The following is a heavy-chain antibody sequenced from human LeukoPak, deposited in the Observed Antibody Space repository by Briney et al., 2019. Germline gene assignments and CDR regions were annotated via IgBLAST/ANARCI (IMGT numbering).Heavy chain of an antibody. Sequence: GGSLRLSSSASGFTFSSYAMHWVRQAPGKGLEYVLAISSHGGSTYYADSVKGRFTISRDNSKNTLYLQMSSLRAEDTAVYYCVKDWDYYGSGSYYNWGQGTLVTVSS. D-gene: IGHD3-10*01. CDR3: VKDWDYYGSGSYYN. CDR1: GFTFSSYA. J-gene: IGHJ4*02. V-gene: IGHV3-64D*06. CDR2: ISSHGGST.